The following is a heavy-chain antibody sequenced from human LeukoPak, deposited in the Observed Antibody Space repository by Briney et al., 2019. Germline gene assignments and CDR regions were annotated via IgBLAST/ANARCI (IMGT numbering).Heavy chain of an antibody. CDR1: GGSISGCY. D-gene: IGHD5-18*01. Sequence: SETLSLTCTVSGGSISGCYWSWIRQPPGKGLEWIGYTYYSGTTNYNPSLKSRVTISVDTSKNQFSLKLRSVTAADTAVYYCARHVGYGNNWFDPWGQGTPVTVSS. CDR2: TYYSGTT. J-gene: IGHJ5*02. CDR3: ARHVGYGNNWFDP. V-gene: IGHV4-59*08.